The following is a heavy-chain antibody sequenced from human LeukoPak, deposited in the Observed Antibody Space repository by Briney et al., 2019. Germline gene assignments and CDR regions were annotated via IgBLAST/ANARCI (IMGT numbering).Heavy chain of an antibody. V-gene: IGHV3-7*03. CDR2: IKPDASEK. J-gene: IGHJ4*02. CDR3: ARDIGWYNPFDY. CDR1: GFSFSSYW. Sequence: EPGGSLRLSCAASGFSFSSYWMSWVRQAPGKGLEWVANIKPDASEKYYVDSVKGLFTISRDNAKNLVYLQMNSLRAEDTAFYYCARDIGWYNPFDYWGQGTLVTVHS. D-gene: IGHD6-19*01.